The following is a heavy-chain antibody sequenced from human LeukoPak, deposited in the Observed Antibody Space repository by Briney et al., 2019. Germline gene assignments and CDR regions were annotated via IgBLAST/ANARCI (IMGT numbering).Heavy chain of an antibody. V-gene: IGHV4-34*01. J-gene: IGHJ6*02. CDR1: GGSFSGYY. Sequence: PSETLSLTCAVYGGSFSGYYWSWIRQPPGKGLEWIGEINHSGSTNYNPSLKSRVTISVDTSKTQFSLKLSSVTAADTAVYYCARGSYYYGSGSYLYYYYGMDVWGQGTTVTVSS. CDR3: ARGSYYYGSGSYLYYYYGMDV. CDR2: INHSGST. D-gene: IGHD3-10*01.